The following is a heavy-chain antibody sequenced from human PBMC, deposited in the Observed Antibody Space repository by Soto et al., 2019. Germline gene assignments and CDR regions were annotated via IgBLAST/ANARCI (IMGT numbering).Heavy chain of an antibody. CDR1: GNTVPNYA. D-gene: IGHD5-18*01. CDR2: INGGNGNT. Sequence: ASVKVSCKASGNTVPNYAIHWVRQAPGQRLEWMGWINGGNGNTYYSEHFQGRVTFTRDTSAGTVYMQLRADDTAVYYCARGVLSRYGFGDPWGQGTLVTVSS. V-gene: IGHV1-3*01. J-gene: IGHJ5*02. CDR3: ARGVLSRYGFGDP.